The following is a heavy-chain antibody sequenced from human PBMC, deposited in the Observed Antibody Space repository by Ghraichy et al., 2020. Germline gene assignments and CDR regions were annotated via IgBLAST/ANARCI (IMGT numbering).Heavy chain of an antibody. CDR2: IYYSGST. CDR1: GGSISSSSYY. V-gene: IGHV4-39*01. J-gene: IGHJ4*02. D-gene: IGHD4-23*01. Sequence: SETLSLTCTVSGGSISSSSYYWGWIRQPPGKGLEWIGSIYYSGSTYYNPSLKSRVTISVDTSKNQFSLKLSSVTAADTAVYYCARRPSTVVTTRSSMDYWGQGTLVTVSS. CDR3: ARRPSTVVTTRSSMDY.